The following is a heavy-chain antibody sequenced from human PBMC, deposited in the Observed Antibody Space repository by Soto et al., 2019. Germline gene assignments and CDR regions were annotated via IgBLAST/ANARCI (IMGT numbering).Heavy chain of an antibody. D-gene: IGHD5-18*01. V-gene: IGHV4-39*01. J-gene: IGHJ4*02. CDR1: GGSISSSSYY. Sequence: PSETLSLTCTVSGGSISSSSYYWGWIRQPPGKGLEWIGSIYYSGSTYYNPSLKSRVTISVDTSKNQFSLKLSSVTAAGTAVYYCARGYGRNFDYWGQGTLVTVSS. CDR3: ARGYGRNFDY. CDR2: IYYSGST.